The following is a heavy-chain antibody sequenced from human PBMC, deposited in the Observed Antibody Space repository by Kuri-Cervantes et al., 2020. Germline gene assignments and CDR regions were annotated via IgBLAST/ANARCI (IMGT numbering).Heavy chain of an antibody. Sequence: ASVKVSCKASGYTFTSYGISWVRQAPGQGLEWMGWISAYNGNTNYAQKLQGRVTMTTDTSTSTAYMELSSLRSEDTAVYYCARGVYSWTAVVGAIDYWGRGTLVTVSS. D-gene: IGHD6-19*01. CDR1: GYTFTSYG. CDR2: ISAYNGNT. V-gene: IGHV1-18*01. CDR3: ARGVYSWTAVVGAIDY. J-gene: IGHJ4*02.